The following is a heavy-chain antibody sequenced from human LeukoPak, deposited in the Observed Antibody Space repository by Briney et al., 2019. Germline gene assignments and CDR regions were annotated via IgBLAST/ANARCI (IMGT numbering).Heavy chain of an antibody. D-gene: IGHD2-2*01. J-gene: IGHJ6*02. CDR2: ISGSGGST. Sequence: GGSLRLSCAASGFTSSSYAMSWVRQAPGKGLEWVSAISGSGGSTYYADSVKGRFTISRDNSKNTLYLQMNSLRAEDTAVYYCAKSVYYCSSTSCSNYYYYGMDVWGQGATVTVSS. CDR3: AKSVYYCSSTSCSNYYYYGMDV. CDR1: GFTSSSYA. V-gene: IGHV3-23*01.